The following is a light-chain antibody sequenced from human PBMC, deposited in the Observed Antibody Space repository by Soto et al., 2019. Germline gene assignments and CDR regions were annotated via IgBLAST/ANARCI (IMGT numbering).Light chain of an antibody. V-gene: IGLV1-40*01. CDR1: SSNIGAGYD. CDR2: GNS. J-gene: IGLJ2*01. CDR3: HSYDSSLSGSNVV. Sequence: QSVLTQPPSVSGAPGQRVTISCTGSSSNIGAGYDVHWYQQLPGTAPKLLIYGNSNRPSGVPDRFSGSKSGTSAALASTGLQAEDEADYYSHSYDSSLSGSNVVFGGGTKLTVL.